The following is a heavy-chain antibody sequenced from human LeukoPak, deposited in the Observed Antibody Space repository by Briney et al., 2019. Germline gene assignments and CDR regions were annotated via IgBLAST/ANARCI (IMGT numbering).Heavy chain of an antibody. CDR2: INHSGST. V-gene: IGHV4-34*01. D-gene: IGHD5-12*01. J-gene: IGHJ5*02. CDR1: GGSFSGYY. Sequence: SETLSLTCAVYGGSFSGYYWSWIRQPPGKGLEWIGEINHSGSTNYNPSLKSRVTISVDTSKNQFSLKLSSVTAADTAVYYCARVKWLRHSRWFDPWGQGTLVTVSS. CDR3: ARVKWLRHSRWFDP.